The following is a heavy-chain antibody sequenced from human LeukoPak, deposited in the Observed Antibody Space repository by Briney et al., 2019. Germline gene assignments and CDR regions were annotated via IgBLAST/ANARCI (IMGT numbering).Heavy chain of an antibody. CDR3: AKYIVGNSDSY. J-gene: IGHJ4*02. CDR1: GFTLSSYA. Sequence: GGSLRLSCVASGFTLSSYAMSWVRQAPGKGLEWVPTIAGSGATTYYADSVKGRFTISRDNSKNTLYLQMNSLRAEDTAVYYCAKYIVGNSDSYWGQGTLVTVSS. CDR2: IAGSGATT. D-gene: IGHD1-26*01. V-gene: IGHV3-23*01.